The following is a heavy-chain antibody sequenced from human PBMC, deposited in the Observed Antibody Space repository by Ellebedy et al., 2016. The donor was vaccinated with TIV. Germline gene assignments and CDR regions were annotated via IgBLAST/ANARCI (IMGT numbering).Heavy chain of an antibody. V-gene: IGHV3-48*04. D-gene: IGHD3-9*01. J-gene: IGHJ4*02. Sequence: GESLKISXAASGFTFSRHAMNWVRQAPGKGLEWVSYINADKKAIYYADSVKGRFTISRDNAENSLYLQMNGLRAEDTAVYYCARDLTDYAMDYWGQGTLVTVSS. CDR3: ARDLTDYAMDY. CDR1: GFTFSRHA. CDR2: INADKKAI.